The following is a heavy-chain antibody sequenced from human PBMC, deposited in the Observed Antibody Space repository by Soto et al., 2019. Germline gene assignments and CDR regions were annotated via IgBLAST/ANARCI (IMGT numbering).Heavy chain of an antibody. D-gene: IGHD5-12*01. J-gene: IGHJ4*02. CDR1: GGSISSSSYY. CDR2: IYYSGST. V-gene: IGHV4-39*01. Sequence: PSETLSLTCTVSGGSISSSSYYWGCIRQPPGKGLEWIGSIYYSGSTYYNPSLKSRVTISVDTSKNQFSLKLSSVTAADTAVYYCARRVATTGPYYFDYWGQGTLVTVSS. CDR3: ARRVATTGPYYFDY.